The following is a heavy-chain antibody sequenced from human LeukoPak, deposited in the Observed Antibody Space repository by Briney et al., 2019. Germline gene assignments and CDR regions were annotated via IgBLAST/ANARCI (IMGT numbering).Heavy chain of an antibody. Sequence: GASVKVSCKASGGTFSSYAISWVRQAPGQGLEWMGGIIPIIGTANYAQKFQGRVTITTDESTSTAYMELSSLRSDDTAVYYCARKSYYYDSSGYPNYYYYYMDVWGKGTTVTVSS. CDR3: ARKSYYYDSSGYPNYYYYYMDV. J-gene: IGHJ6*03. CDR2: IIPIIGTA. V-gene: IGHV1-69*05. D-gene: IGHD3-22*01. CDR1: GGTFSSYA.